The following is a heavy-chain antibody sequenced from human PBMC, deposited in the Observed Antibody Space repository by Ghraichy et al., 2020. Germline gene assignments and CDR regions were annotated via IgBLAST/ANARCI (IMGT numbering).Heavy chain of an antibody. J-gene: IGHJ3*02. CDR1: GGTFSSYT. CDR2: IIPILGIA. D-gene: IGHD6-13*01. CDR3: AREYSSSSHDAFDI. V-gene: IGHV1-69*04. Sequence: SVKVSCKASGGTFSSYTISWVRQAPGQGLEWMGRIIPILGIANYAQKFQGRVTITADKSTSTAYMELSSLRSEDTAVYYCAREYSSSSHDAFDIWGQGTMVTVSS.